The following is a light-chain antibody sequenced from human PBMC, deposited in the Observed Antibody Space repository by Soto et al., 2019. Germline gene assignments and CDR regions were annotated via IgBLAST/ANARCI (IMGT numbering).Light chain of an antibody. Sequence: DIQMTQSPSSLSASVGDRVTITCRASQSISSYLNWYQQKPGKAPKLLIYAASSLQSGVPSRFSGSGSGTGFTLTISSLQPEDFATYYCQQSYNARTFGQGTKVEIK. CDR2: AAS. J-gene: IGKJ1*01. CDR3: QQSYNART. V-gene: IGKV1-39*01. CDR1: QSISSY.